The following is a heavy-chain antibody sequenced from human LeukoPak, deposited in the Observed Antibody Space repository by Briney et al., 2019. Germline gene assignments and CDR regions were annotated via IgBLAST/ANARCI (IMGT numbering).Heavy chain of an antibody. CDR3: AREGYSYGYGRPVYYYGMDV. CDR2: IWYDGSNK. V-gene: IGHV3-33*01. Sequence: GRSLRLSCAASGFTFSSYGMHWVRQAPGKGLEWVAVIWYDGSNKYYADSVKGRSTISRDNSKNTLYLQMNSLRAEDTAVYYCAREGYSYGYGRPVYYYGMDVWGQGTTVTVSS. J-gene: IGHJ6*02. D-gene: IGHD5-18*01. CDR1: GFTFSSYG.